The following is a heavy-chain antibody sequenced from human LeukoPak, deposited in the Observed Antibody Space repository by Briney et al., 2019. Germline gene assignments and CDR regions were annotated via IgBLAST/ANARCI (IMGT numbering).Heavy chain of an antibody. CDR1: GGTFSSYA. D-gene: IGHD5-18*01. J-gene: IGHJ1*01. CDR2: IIPIFGTA. Sequence: ASVKVSCKASGGTFSSYAISWVRQAPGQGLEWMGGIIPIFGTANYAQKFQGRVAITADESTSTAYMELSSLRSEDTAVYYYARAARGYSYGFREYFQHWGQGTLVTVSS. CDR3: ARAARGYSYGFREYFQH. V-gene: IGHV1-69*13.